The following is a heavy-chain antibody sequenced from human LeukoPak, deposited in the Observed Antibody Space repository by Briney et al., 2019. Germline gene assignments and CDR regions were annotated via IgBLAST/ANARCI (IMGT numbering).Heavy chain of an antibody. D-gene: IGHD5-18*01. CDR3: ASGYSYGYPGPH. CDR1: GGSISSGSYY. CDR2: IYTSGST. J-gene: IGHJ4*02. V-gene: IGHV4-61*02. Sequence: PSETLSLTCTVSGGSISSGSYYWSWIRQPAGKGLEWIGRIYTSGSTNYNPSLKSRVTISVDTSKNQFSLKLSSVTAADTAVYYCASGYSYGYPGPHWGQGTLVTVSS.